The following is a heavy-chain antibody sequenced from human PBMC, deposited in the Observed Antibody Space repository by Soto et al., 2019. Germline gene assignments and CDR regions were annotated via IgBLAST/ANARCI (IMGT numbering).Heavy chain of an antibody. D-gene: IGHD3-10*01. J-gene: IGHJ6*03. Sequence: PGGSLRLSCAASGFTFSSYGMHWVRQAPGKGLEWVAVIWYDGSNKYYADSVKGRFTISRDNSKNTLYLQMNSLRAEDTAVYYCAREDYYGSGRGPLYYYYYYMDVWGKGTTVTVSS. V-gene: IGHV3-33*01. CDR2: IWYDGSNK. CDR3: AREDYYGSGRGPLYYYYYYMDV. CDR1: GFTFSSYG.